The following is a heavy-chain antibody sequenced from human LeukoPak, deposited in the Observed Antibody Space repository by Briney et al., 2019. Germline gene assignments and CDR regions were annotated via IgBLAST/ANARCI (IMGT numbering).Heavy chain of an antibody. CDR2: INAGNGDT. V-gene: IGHV1-3*01. CDR1: GYTFTSYA. D-gene: IGHD1-1*01. J-gene: IGHJ4*02. CDR3: AKDRGGTGDFDY. Sequence: ASVKVSCKASGYTFTSYAMHWVRQAPGQRLEWMGWINAGNGDTKYSQKFQGRVSIARDTSANTAYMELSSLRSEDTAIYYCAKDRGGTGDFDYWGQGTLVTVSS.